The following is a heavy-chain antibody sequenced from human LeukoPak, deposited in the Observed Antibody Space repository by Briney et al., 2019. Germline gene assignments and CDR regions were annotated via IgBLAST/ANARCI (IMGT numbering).Heavy chain of an antibody. D-gene: IGHD3-22*01. CDR1: GFTFSTYW. Sequence: GGSLRLSCAAPGFTFSTYWMHWVRQAPGKGLVSVSRIITDGSGTNYADSVQGRFTTSRDNAKNTLYLQMNSLRAEDTAVYYCVRDSDYYDLDYWGQGTLVTVSA. CDR2: IITDGSGT. V-gene: IGHV3-74*01. CDR3: VRDSDYYDLDY. J-gene: IGHJ4*02.